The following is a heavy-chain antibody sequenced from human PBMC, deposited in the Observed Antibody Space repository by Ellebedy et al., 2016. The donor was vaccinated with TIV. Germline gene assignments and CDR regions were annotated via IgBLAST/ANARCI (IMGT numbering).Heavy chain of an antibody. CDR3: ARVHYYDSSGDAFDI. CDR2: MNPNSGNT. Sequence: ASVKVSXXASGGTFSSYAISWVRQATGQGLEWMGWMNPNSGNTGYAQKFQGRVTMTRNTSISAAYMELSSLRSEDTAVYYCARVHYYDSSGDAFDIWGQGTMVTVSS. V-gene: IGHV1-8*02. D-gene: IGHD3-22*01. CDR1: GGTFSSYA. J-gene: IGHJ3*02.